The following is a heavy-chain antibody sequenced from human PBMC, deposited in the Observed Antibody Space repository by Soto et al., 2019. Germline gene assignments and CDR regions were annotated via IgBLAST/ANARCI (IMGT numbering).Heavy chain of an antibody. CDR1: GGSISSYY. V-gene: IGHV4-59*01. D-gene: IGHD2-21*02. Sequence: PSETLSLTCTVSGGSISSYYWSWIRQPPGKGLEWIGYFYYSGSTNYNPSLKSRVTISVDTSKNQFSLKLSSVTAADTAVYYCATAPGPYWGQGTLVTVSS. CDR2: FYYSGST. CDR3: ATAPGPY. J-gene: IGHJ4*02.